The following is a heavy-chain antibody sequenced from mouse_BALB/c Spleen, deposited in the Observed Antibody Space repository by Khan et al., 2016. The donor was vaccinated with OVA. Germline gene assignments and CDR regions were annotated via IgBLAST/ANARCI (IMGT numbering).Heavy chain of an antibody. J-gene: IGHJ4*01. V-gene: IGHV9-4*02. CDR1: GYTFTTAG. Sequence: QIQLVQSGPELKKPGETVRISCKASGYTFTTAGIQWVQKMPGKGLKWIGWINTHSGVPKYAEDFKGRFAFSLEISVNTAYLQITNLKTEDTATYFCERGRAAYYRNDGGAMEYWGQGTSVTVSA. CDR3: ERGRAAYYRNDGGAMEY. D-gene: IGHD2-14*01. CDR2: INTHSGVP.